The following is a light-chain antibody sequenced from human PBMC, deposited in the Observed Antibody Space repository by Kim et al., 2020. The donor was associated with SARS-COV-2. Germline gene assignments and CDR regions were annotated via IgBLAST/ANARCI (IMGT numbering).Light chain of an antibody. J-gene: IGKJ4*01. CDR2: DGS. V-gene: IGKV3-11*01. CDR3: QHRRNWPLT. CDR1: QSVGIH. Sequence: SPGERASLSGRARQSVGIHFAWYQKKTGQPPRLPIYDGSNRATGVPARCSGTGAGSDFTLTIDSLEPEDFAVYYCQHRRNWPLTFGGGTRVESK.